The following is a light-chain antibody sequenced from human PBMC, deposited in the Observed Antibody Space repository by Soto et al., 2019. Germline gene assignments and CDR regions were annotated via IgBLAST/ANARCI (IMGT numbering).Light chain of an antibody. CDR1: QSVSSY. V-gene: IGKV3-11*01. Sequence: EIVLTQSPATLYLSPGERATLSCRASQSVSSYLAWYQQKPGQAPRLLIYDASNRATGIPARFSGSGSGTDFTLSISNLEPEDFAVYYCQQRSSWPPWTFGQGTKVEIK. J-gene: IGKJ1*01. CDR2: DAS. CDR3: QQRSSWPPWT.